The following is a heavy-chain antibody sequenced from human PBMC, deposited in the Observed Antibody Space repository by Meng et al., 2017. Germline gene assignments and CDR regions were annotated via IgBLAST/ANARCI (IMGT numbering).Heavy chain of an antibody. CDR1: GYLFTGYY. CDR2: INTNSGVT. J-gene: IGHJ4*02. V-gene: IGHV1-2*06. CDR3: AREIASRGNHAR. D-gene: IGHD4-23*01. Sequence: VQPVQSGADGKKPGASVKVSCKASGYLFTGYYRHWVRQAPGQGLEWMGQINTNSGVTNFAQRFQGRVTMTRDTSISTAYMELSRLTSDDTAVYYCAREIASRGNHARWGQGTLVTVSS.